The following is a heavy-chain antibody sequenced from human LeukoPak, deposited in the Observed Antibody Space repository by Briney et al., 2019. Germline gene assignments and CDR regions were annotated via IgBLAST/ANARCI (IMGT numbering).Heavy chain of an antibody. CDR3: ARTEYSGSYFDN. CDR2: INSDGSST. CDR1: GFTFSSYW. V-gene: IGHV3-74*01. J-gene: IGHJ4*02. D-gene: IGHD1-26*01. Sequence: GGSLRLSCGASGFTFSSYWIHWVRQAPGKGLVWVSRINSDGSSTSYADSVKGRFTISRDNAKNTLFLQMDSLRAEDTAVYFCARTEYSGSYFDNWGQGTLVTVSS.